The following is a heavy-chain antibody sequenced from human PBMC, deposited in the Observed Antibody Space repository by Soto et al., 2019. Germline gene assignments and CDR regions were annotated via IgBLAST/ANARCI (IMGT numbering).Heavy chain of an antibody. V-gene: IGHV3-33*01. D-gene: IGHD2-8*01. CDR3: ASRVGYCNNGVCPRADYYYYGMDV. J-gene: IGHJ6*02. CDR2: IWYDGSNK. Sequence: QVQLVESGGGVVQPGRSLRLSCAASGFTFSSYGMHWVRQAPGKGLEWVAVIWYDGSNKYYADSVKGRFTISRDNSKNTLYLQMNSLRDEDTAVYYCASRVGYCNNGVCPRADYYYYGMDVWGQGTTVTVSS. CDR1: GFTFSSYG.